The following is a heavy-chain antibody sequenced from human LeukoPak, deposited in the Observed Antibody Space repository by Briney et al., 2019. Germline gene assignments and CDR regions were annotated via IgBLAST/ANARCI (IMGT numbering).Heavy chain of an antibody. CDR2: ISSSSSYI. CDR1: GFTFSSYS. D-gene: IGHD3-22*01. J-gene: IGHJ4*02. V-gene: IGHV3-21*01. CDR3: ARESPDSSGPFDY. Sequence: PGGSLRLSCAASGFTFSSYSMNWVRQAPGKGLEWVSSISSSSSYIYYADSVKGRFTISRDNAKNSLYLQMNSLRAEDTAVYYCARESPDSSGPFDYWGQGTLVTVSS.